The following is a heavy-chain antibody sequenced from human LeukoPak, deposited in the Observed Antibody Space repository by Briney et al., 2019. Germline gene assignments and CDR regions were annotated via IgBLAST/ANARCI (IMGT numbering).Heavy chain of an antibody. CDR1: GGSISSYY. J-gene: IGHJ4*02. Sequence: PSETLSLTCTVSGGSISSYYWSWIRQPPGKGLEWIGYIYTSGSTNYNPSLKSRVTISVDTSKNQFSLKLSSVTAADTAVYYCARQGGGADYWGQGTLVTVSS. V-gene: IGHV4-4*09. CDR3: ARQGGGADY. CDR2: IYTSGST. D-gene: IGHD1-26*01.